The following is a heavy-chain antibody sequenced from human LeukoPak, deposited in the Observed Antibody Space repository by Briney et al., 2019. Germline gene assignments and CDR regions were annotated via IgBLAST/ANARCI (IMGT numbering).Heavy chain of an antibody. J-gene: IGHJ4*02. CDR1: GFTFDNYW. Sequence: GGSLRLSCAASGFTFDNYWMSWVRQAPGKGLEWVSAISNNGGYTYYADSVQGRFTISRDNSKSTLCLQMNSLRAEDTAVYYCAKQLGYCSDGSCYFPYWGQGTLVTVSS. CDR2: ISNNGGYT. CDR3: AKQLGYCSDGSCYFPY. D-gene: IGHD2-15*01. V-gene: IGHV3-23*01.